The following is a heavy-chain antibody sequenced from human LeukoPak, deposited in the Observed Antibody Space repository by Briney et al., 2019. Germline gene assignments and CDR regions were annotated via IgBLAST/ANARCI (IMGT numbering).Heavy chain of an antibody. V-gene: IGHV3-23*01. CDR1: GFTFSSYA. J-gene: IGHJ4*02. D-gene: IGHD1-7*01. CDR3: AKKKRELRGFDY. Sequence: GGSLRLSCAASGFTFSSYAMSWVRQAPGKGLEWVSVIGGSGGSTYYADFVKGRFTISRDNSKNTLYLQMSSLRAEDTAVYYCAKKKRELRGFDYWGQGTLVTVSS. CDR2: IGGSGGST.